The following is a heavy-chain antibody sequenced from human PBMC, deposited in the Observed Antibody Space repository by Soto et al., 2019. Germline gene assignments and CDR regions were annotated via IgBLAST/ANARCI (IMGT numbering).Heavy chain of an antibody. V-gene: IGHV4-59*08. Sequence: SLTGTVSGGSISSYYWSWIRQPPGKGLEWIGYIYYSGSTNYNPSLKSRVTISVDTSKNQFSLKLSSVTAADTAVYYCARQVPGSGVWFGILEYWGQGPLVTVSS. D-gene: IGHD3-10*01. J-gene: IGHJ4*02. CDR1: GGSISSYY. CDR3: ARQVPGSGVWFGILEY. CDR2: IYYSGST.